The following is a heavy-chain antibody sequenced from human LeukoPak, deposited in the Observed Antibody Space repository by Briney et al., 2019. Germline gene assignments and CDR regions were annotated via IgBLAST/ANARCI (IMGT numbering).Heavy chain of an antibody. CDR2: ISGSGGSI. CDR3: AKEAVAAAGPFDY. D-gene: IGHD6-13*01. V-gene: IGHV3-23*01. Sequence: GGSLRLSCAASGFTFSSYAMSWVRQAPGKGLEWVSSISGSGGSIYYADSVKGRFTISRDNSKSTLYRQMNSLRAEDTAIYYCAKEAVAAAGPFDYWGQGTLVTVSS. CDR1: GFTFSSYA. J-gene: IGHJ4*02.